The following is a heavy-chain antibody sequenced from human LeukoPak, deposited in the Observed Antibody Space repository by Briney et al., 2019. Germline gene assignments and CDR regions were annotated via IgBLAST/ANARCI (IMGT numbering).Heavy chain of an antibody. V-gene: IGHV1-18*01. CDR2: ISAYNGNT. CDR3: ARQGQMVRGVMVGYYYYMDV. CDR1: GYTFTSYG. D-gene: IGHD3-10*01. J-gene: IGHJ6*03. Sequence: ASVKVSCKASGYTFTSYGISWVRQAPGQGLEWMGWISAYNGNTNYAQELQGRVTMTTDTSTSTAYMELRGLRSDDTAVYYCARQGQMVRGVMVGYYYYMDVWGKGTTVTVSS.